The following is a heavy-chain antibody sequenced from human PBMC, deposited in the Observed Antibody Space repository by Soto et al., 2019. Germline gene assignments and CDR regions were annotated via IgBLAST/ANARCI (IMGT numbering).Heavy chain of an antibody. V-gene: IGHV5-10-1*01. CDR3: AATGYTYGYHFDH. CDR2: IDPSDSST. J-gene: IGHJ4*02. D-gene: IGHD5-18*01. CDR1: GYSFTNYW. Sequence: HGESLKISCKGSGYSFTNYWITWVRQMPGKGLEWMGRIDPSDSSTKYSPSFQGHVTISTDKSITTAHLQWTSLKVSDTAIYYCAATGYTYGYHFDHWGQGTQVTVSS.